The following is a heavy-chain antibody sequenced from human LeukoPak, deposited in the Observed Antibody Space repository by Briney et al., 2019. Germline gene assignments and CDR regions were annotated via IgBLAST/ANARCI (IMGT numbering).Heavy chain of an antibody. CDR3: AKDGPGNTVFSGGDY. CDR1: GFTFSSYA. Sequence: GGSLRLSCAASGFTFSSYAMSWVRQAPGKGLEWVSAISGSGGSTYYADSVKGRFTISRDNPKNTLYLQMNSLRAEDTAVYYCAKDGPGNTVFSGGDYWGQGTLVTVSS. V-gene: IGHV3-23*01. D-gene: IGHD1/OR15-1a*01. J-gene: IGHJ4*02. CDR2: ISGSGGST.